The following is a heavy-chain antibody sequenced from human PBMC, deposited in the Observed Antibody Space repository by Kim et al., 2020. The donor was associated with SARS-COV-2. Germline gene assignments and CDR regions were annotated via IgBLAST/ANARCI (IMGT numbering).Heavy chain of an antibody. CDR3: ASSVRRLQWFGELLNFVAY. V-gene: IGHV4-39*01. CDR2: MYFTGNT. CDR1: GASISSSYYF. Sequence: SETLSPTCAVSGASISSSYYFWGFIRQPPGKGPEWVGSMYFTGNTYYNPSLKSRLTISLDTSKSQFSLRLRSVTASDSAVYYCASSVRRLQWFGELLNFVAYWGQGILVTVSS. J-gene: IGHJ4*02. D-gene: IGHD3-10*01.